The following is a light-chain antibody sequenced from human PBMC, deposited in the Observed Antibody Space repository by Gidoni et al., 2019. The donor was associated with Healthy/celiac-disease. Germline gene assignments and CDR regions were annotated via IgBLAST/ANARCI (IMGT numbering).Light chain of an antibody. J-gene: IGKJ2*02. CDR3: QQSYSTPPWT. Sequence: DIQLTQSPSSLSASVGDRVTITCRASQSISSYLNWYQQKPGKAPKLLIYAASSLQSGVPSRFSGRGSGTDFTLTIRSLQPEDFANYYCQQSYSTPPWTFGQGTKLEIK. CDR2: AAS. CDR1: QSISSY. V-gene: IGKV1-39*01.